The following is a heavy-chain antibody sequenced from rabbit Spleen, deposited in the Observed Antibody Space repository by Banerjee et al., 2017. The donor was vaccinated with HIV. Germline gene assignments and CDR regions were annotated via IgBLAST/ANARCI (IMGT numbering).Heavy chain of an antibody. D-gene: IGHD8-1*01. V-gene: IGHV1S40*01. CDR2: IYTGNNKN. Sequence: QSLEESGGGLVKPGASLTLTCKASGFSFASGYDMCWVRQAPGKGLEWIGCIYTGNNKNYYASWAKGRFTISKTSSTMVTLQMTSLTAADTATYFCARDAGSYDYIDGYFNLWGPGTLVTVS. CDR1: GFSFASGYD. J-gene: IGHJ4*01. CDR3: ARDAGSYDYIDGYFNL.